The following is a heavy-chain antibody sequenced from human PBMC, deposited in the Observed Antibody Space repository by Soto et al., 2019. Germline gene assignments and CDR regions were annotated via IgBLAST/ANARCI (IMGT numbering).Heavy chain of an antibody. J-gene: IGHJ4*02. CDR2: ISGSGGST. D-gene: IGHD5-18*01. Sequence: EGSLRLSCAASGFTFSSYAMSWVRQAPGKGLEWVSAISGSGGSTYYADSVKGRFTISRDNSKNTLYLQMNSLRAEDTAVYYCAKERRTGMAYSCFDYWAQGTLVTVSS. CDR1: GFTFSSYA. CDR3: AKERRTGMAYSCFDY. V-gene: IGHV3-23*01.